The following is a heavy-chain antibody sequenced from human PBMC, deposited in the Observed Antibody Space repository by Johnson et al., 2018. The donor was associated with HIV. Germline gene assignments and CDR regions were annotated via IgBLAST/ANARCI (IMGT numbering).Heavy chain of an antibody. V-gene: IGHV3-13*01. CDR2: IGTAGAT. Sequence: VQLVESRGGVVRPGGSLRLSCAASGFTFSSYDMHWVRQATGKGLEWVSAIGTAGATYYPGSVKGRFTISRENAKNSLYLQMNSLRAEDTAVYYCAREGDGGAFDIWGQGTMVTVSS. CDR3: AREGDGGAFDI. J-gene: IGHJ3*02. D-gene: IGHD3-16*01. CDR1: GFTFSSYD.